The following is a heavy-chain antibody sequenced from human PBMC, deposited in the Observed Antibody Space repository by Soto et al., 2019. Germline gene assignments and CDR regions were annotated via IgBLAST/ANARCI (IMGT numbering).Heavy chain of an antibody. CDR1: GGTFSSYA. CDR2: IIPIFGTA. J-gene: IGHJ4*02. CDR3: ARDSPDGEPTAYFDY. Sequence: QVQLVQSGAEVKKPGSSVKVSCKASGGTFSSYAISWVRQAPGQGLAWMGGIIPIFGTANYAQKFQGRVTITADESTSTAYRELSSLRSEDTAVYYCARDSPDGEPTAYFDYWGQGTLVTVSS. D-gene: IGHD4-17*01. V-gene: IGHV1-69*01.